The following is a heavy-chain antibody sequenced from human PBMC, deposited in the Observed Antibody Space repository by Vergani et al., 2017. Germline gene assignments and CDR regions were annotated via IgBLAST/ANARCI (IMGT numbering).Heavy chain of an antibody. CDR3: ARAGGGFGVVITDNWFDP. D-gene: IGHD3-3*01. Sequence: QVQLVESGGGVVQPGRSLRLSCAASGFTFSSYGMHWVRQAQGTGLEWVAGIWYDGSNKYYADSVKGRFTIYRDNSKTTLYLQMNSLRAEDTAVYDCARAGGGFGVVITDNWFDPWGQGTLVTVSS. CDR1: GFTFSSYG. J-gene: IGHJ5*02. V-gene: IGHV3-33*08. CDR2: IWYDGSNK.